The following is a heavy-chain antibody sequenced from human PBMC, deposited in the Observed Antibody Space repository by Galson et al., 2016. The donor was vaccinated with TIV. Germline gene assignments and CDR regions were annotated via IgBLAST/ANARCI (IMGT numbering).Heavy chain of an antibody. CDR1: GFAVSSNQ. CDR2: IYSGGTP. CDR3: ARVQESLAAVEAFDV. J-gene: IGHJ3*01. D-gene: IGHD2-15*01. V-gene: IGHV3-53*01. Sequence: SLRLSCAASGFAVSSNQMNWVRQAPGKGLEWVSTIYSGGTPEYADSVKGRFIISRDTLKNTVSLQMNTLRTEDTPVYFCARVQESLAAVEAFDVWGQGTLVTVSS.